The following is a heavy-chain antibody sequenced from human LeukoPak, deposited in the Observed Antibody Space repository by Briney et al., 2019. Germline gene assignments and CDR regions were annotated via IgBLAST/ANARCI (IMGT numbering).Heavy chain of an antibody. J-gene: IGHJ6*03. CDR2: INPKSGGT. V-gene: IGHV1-2*02. D-gene: IGHD6-6*01. CDR3: ARDRIAARNYYYYMDV. CDR1: GYTFSDYV. Sequence: ASVKVSCKASGYTFSDYVIHWVRQAPGQGLECMGWINPKSGGTNYAQKFQGRVTMTRDTSISTAYMELSRLRSDDTAVYYCARDRIAARNYYYYMDVWGKGTTVTVSS.